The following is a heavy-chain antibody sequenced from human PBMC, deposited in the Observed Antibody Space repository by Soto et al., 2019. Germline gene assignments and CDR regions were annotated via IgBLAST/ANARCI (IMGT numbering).Heavy chain of an antibody. CDR1: AYSFTSYW. CDR2: IYPGDSDA. CDR3: GTGSGYSTFDI. D-gene: IGHD3-10*01. J-gene: IGHJ3*02. V-gene: IGHV5-51*01. Sequence: GESLKISCMGSAYSFTSYWIGRLRQMPGKGLEWMGIIYPGDSDARYSPSFQGQVTISADKSISTAYLQWSSLRAEDTAVDYGGTGSGYSTFDIWRQGTMVTVSS.